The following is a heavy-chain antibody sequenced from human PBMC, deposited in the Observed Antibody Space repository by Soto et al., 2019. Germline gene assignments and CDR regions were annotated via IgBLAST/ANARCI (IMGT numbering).Heavy chain of an antibody. V-gene: IGHV4-34*01. D-gene: IGHD4-4*01. J-gene: IGHJ6*02. CDR2: IDHSGST. CDR1: GGSFSGYY. CDR3: AKLQSNYYYGMDV. Sequence: PSETLSLTCAVYGGSFSGYYWSWIRQPPGKGLEWIGEIDHSGSTNYNPSLKSRVTISVDTSKNQFSLKLSSVTAADTAVYYCAKLQSNYYYGMDVWGQGTTVTVSS.